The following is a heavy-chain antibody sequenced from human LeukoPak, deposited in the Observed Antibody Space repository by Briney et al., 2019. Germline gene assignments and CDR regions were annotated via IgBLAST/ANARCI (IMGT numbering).Heavy chain of an antibody. J-gene: IGHJ3*02. CDR1: GDSISSSSYY. V-gene: IGHV4-39*01. Sequence: PSETLSLTCTVSGDSISSSSYYWGWIRQPPGKGLEWIGSVFYTGSAHCNPSLKSRVTISVDTSKNQFSLRLSSVTAADTAVYYCARHVGSGSFFDIWGQGTLVTVPS. CDR2: VFYTGSA. D-gene: IGHD3-10*01. CDR3: ARHVGSGSFFDI.